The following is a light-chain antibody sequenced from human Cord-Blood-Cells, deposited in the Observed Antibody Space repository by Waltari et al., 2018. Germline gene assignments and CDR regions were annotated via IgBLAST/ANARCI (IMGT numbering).Light chain of an antibody. CDR3: QSYDGSDGV. Sequence: NFMLTQPHPVSESPGKTVTIFCTRSSGSIASNYVQWYQQRPGSSPTTVIYEDNQILSGLPDRFSGSFDSSSNSASLTSAGLKSEDEADYNCQSYDGSDGVFGGGTKRTVL. J-gene: IGLJ2*01. CDR1: SGSIASNY. CDR2: EDN. V-gene: IGLV6-57*01.